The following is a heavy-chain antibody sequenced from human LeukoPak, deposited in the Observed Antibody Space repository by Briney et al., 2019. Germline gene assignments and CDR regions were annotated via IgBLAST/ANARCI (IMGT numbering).Heavy chain of an antibody. D-gene: IGHD3-22*01. CDR1: GYSISSGYY. J-gene: IGHJ3*02. CDR3: ACLTTADAFDI. V-gene: IGHV4-61*01. CDR2: IYDSGST. Sequence: PSETLSLTCTVSGYSISSGYYWSWIRPPPGKGLEWIGYIYDSGSTNYNPSLKSRVTISVDTSKSQFSLKLSSVTAADTAVYYCACLTTADAFDIWGQGTMVTVSS.